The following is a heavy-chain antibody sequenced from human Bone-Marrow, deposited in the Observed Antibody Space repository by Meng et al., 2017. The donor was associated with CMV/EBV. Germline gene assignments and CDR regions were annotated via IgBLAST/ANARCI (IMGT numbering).Heavy chain of an antibody. D-gene: IGHD3-3*01. CDR3: ARDFTLRFLGWLLIAGTGGMDV. CDR2: ISSSGSTI. CDR1: GFTFSDYY. Sequence: GESLKISCAASGFTFSDYYMSWIRQAPGKGLEWVSYISSSGSTIYYADSVKGRFTISRDNAKNSLYLQMNSLRAEDTAVYYCARDFTLRFLGWLLIAGTGGMDVWGQGTTVTVSS. J-gene: IGHJ6*02. V-gene: IGHV3-11*04.